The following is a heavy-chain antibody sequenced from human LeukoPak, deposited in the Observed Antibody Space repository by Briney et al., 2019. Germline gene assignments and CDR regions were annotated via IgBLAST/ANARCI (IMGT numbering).Heavy chain of an antibody. CDR1: GGSFSGYY. CDR3: ARGPVLRFLEWFQYPGGGCFDP. Sequence: SETLSLTCAVYGGSFSGYYWSWIRQPPGKGLEWIGEINHSGSTNYNPSLKSRVTISVDTSKNQFSLKLSSVTAADTAVYYCARGPVLRFLEWFQYPGGGCFDPWGQGTLVTVSS. CDR2: INHSGST. D-gene: IGHD3-3*01. V-gene: IGHV4-34*01. J-gene: IGHJ5*02.